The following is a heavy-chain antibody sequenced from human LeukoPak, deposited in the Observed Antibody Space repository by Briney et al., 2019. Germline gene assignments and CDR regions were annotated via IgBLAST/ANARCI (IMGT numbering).Heavy chain of an antibody. CDR3: LRIIGDY. Sequence: ASVKVSCKASGYTFIDYYIHWVRQGPGQGLEWMAWVNPRSGNTNYAQKFQGRVSMTRNTSISTAYMELSRLRSDDTAVYYCLRIIGDYWGEGSLATVSS. J-gene: IGHJ4*02. D-gene: IGHD2/OR15-2a*01. CDR1: GYTFIDYY. V-gene: IGHV1-2*02. CDR2: VNPRSGNT.